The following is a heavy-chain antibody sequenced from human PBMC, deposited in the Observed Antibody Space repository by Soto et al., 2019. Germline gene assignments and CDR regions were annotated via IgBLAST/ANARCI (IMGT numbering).Heavy chain of an antibody. J-gene: IGHJ4*02. CDR2: IIPILGIA. CDR1: GGTFSSYA. Sequence: ASVKVSCKASGGTFSSYAISWVRQAPGQGLEWMGRIIPILGIANYAQKFQGRVTITADKSTSTAYMELSSLRSEDTAVYYCARGGAADYDSSGYYYFDYWGQGTLVTVSS. CDR3: ARGGAADYDSSGYYYFDY. V-gene: IGHV1-69*04. D-gene: IGHD3-22*01.